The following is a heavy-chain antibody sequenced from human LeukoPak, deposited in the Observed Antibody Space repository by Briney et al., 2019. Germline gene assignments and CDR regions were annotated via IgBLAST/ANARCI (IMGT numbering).Heavy chain of an antibody. J-gene: IGHJ3*02. CDR3: AKDSMDGAFDI. Sequence: GALRLSCAASGFTFDDYTMHWVRQAPGKGLEWVSLISWDGGSTYYADSVKGRFTISRDNSKNSLYLQMNSLRTEDTALYYCAKDSMDGAFDIWGQGTMVTVSS. CDR1: GFTFDDYT. CDR2: ISWDGGST. D-gene: IGHD3/OR15-3a*01. V-gene: IGHV3-43*01.